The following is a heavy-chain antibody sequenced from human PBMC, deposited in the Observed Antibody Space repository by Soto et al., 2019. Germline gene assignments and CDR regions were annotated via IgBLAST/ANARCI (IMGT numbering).Heavy chain of an antibody. CDR2: IYYSGST. V-gene: IGHV4-39*07. CDR1: GGSISSSSYY. CDR3: ARFKSYDILTGHYFRTLDI. J-gene: IGHJ3*02. D-gene: IGHD3-9*01. Sequence: PSETLSLTCTVSGGSISSSSYYWGWIRQPPGKGLEWIGNIYYSGSTYYNPSLRSRVTISVDTSQSQFFLKLSSVTAADTAVYYCARFKSYDILTGHYFRTLDIWGQGTMVTVSS.